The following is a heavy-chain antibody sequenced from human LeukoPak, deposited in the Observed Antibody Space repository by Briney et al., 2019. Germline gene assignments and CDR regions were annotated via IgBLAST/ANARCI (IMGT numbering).Heavy chain of an antibody. CDR2: IIPIFGTA. V-gene: IGHV1-69*06. D-gene: IGHD6-13*01. CDR1: GGTFSSYA. J-gene: IGHJ6*03. Sequence: SVKVSCKASGGTFSSYAISWVRQAPGQGLEWMGGIIPIFGTANYAQKFQGRVTITADKSTSTAYMELSSLRSEDTAVYYCARDPGIAAAGTSGYYYYYMDVWGKGTTVTVSS. CDR3: ARDPGIAAAGTSGYYYYYMDV.